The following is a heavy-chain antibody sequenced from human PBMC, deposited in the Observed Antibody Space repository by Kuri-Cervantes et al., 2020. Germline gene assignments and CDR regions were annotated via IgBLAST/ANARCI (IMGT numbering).Heavy chain of an antibody. J-gene: IGHJ3*02. CDR3: AREFGRPAQWFREEKAFDI. D-gene: IGHD3-10*01. CDR2: ISSSSSYI. V-gene: IGHV3-21*01. CDR1: GFTFSSYS. Sequence: GGSQRLSCAASGFTFSSYSMNWVRQAPGKGLEWVSSISSSSSYIYYADSVKGRFTISRDNAKNSLYLQMNSLRAEDTAVYYCAREFGRPAQWFREEKAFDIWGQGTMVTVSS.